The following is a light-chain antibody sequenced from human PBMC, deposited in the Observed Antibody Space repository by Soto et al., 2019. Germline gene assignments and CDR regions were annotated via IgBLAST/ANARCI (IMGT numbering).Light chain of an antibody. V-gene: IGKV1-9*01. CDR3: QQLNSYPWT. Sequence: DIQLTQSPSFLSASVGDRVTITCRACQGISSYLAWYQQKPGKAPKLLIYAASTLQSGVPSRFSGSGSGTEFTLTISSLQPEDFATYSCQQLNSYPWTFGQGTKVEIK. CDR1: QGISSY. J-gene: IGKJ1*01. CDR2: AAS.